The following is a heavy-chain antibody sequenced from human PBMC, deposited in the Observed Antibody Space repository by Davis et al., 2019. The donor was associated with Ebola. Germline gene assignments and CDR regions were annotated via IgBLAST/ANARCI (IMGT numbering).Heavy chain of an antibody. CDR3: ARRMAGSYPLNLDY. CDR1: GYTFTSYY. D-gene: IGHD1-26*01. CDR2: INAGNGNT. V-gene: IGHV1-3*01. Sequence: ASVQVSCKASGYTFTSYYMHWVRQAPGQRLEWMGWINAGNGNTKYSQKFQGRVTITRDTSASTAYMELSSLRSEDTAVYYCARRMAGSYPLNLDYWGQGTLVTVSS. J-gene: IGHJ4*02.